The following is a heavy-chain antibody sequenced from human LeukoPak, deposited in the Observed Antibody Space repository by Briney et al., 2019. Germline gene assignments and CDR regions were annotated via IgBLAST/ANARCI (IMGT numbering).Heavy chain of an antibody. Sequence: GGSLRLSCAASGFTFSSYAMSWVRQAPGKGLEWVSAISVSGGSTYYADSVKGRFTISRDNFKNTLYLQMNSLRADDTALYYCAKDPGYFGGWGQGTLVTVSS. CDR3: AKDPGYFGG. V-gene: IGHV3-23*01. CDR2: ISVSGGST. D-gene: IGHD3-16*01. J-gene: IGHJ4*02. CDR1: GFTFSSYA.